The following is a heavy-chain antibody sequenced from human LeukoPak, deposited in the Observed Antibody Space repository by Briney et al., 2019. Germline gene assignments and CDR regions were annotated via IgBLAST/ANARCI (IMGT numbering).Heavy chain of an antibody. Sequence: PSETLSLTCAVSGYSISSSNWWGWIRQPPGKGLEWIGYIYYSGSIYYNPSLKSRVTMSVDTSKNQFSLKLNSVTAADTAVYYCAAMIGYFDYWGQGALVTVSS. J-gene: IGHJ4*02. V-gene: IGHV4-28*05. CDR2: IYYSGSI. D-gene: IGHD3-22*01. CDR3: AAMIGYFDY. CDR1: GYSISSSNW.